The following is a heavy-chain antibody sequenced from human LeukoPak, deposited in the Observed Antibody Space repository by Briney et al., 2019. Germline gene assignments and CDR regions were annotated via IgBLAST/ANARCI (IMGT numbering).Heavy chain of an antibody. V-gene: IGHV1-69*01. CDR3: ARRCDSSGYPYYFDY. CDR1: GGTFSSYA. J-gene: IGHJ4*02. D-gene: IGHD3-22*01. CDR2: IIPIFGTA. Sequence: SVKVSCKASGGTFSSYAISWVRQAPGQGLECMGGIIPIFGTANYAQKFQGRVTITADESTSTAYMELSSLRSEDTAVYYCARRCDSSGYPYYFDYWGQGTLVTVSS.